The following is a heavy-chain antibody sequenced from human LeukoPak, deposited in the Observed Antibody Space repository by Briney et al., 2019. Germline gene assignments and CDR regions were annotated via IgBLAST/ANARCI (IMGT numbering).Heavy chain of an antibody. V-gene: IGHV3-23*01. CDR1: GFTFSSYA. Sequence: PGRSLRLSCAASGFTFSSYAMSWVRQAPGKGLEWVSSISASGGGTYYADSVKGRFTISRDASKNTLYLQMNSLRAEDTAVYHCAPLAATTDYWGQGTLVTVSS. J-gene: IGHJ4*02. D-gene: IGHD5-12*01. CDR3: APLAATTDY. CDR2: ISASGGGT.